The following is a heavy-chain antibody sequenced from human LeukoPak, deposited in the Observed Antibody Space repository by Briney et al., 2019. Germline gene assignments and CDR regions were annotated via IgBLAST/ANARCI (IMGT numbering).Heavy chain of an antibody. D-gene: IGHD3-3*01. CDR1: GGSISNYY. CDR3: ARCSDLWSGAAWSMDV. Sequence: SETLSLTCSVSGGSISNYYWTWIRQPPGKGLEWIGYIFYSGSTNYNPSLNSRVTISVDTSKNQFSLKLTSVTAADAAVYYCARCSDLWSGAAWSMDVWGKGTTVTVSS. J-gene: IGHJ6*03. CDR2: IFYSGST. V-gene: IGHV4-59*01.